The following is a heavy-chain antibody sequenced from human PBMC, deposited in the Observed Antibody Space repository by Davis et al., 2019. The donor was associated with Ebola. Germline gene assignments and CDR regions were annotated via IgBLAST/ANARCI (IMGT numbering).Heavy chain of an antibody. J-gene: IGHJ4*02. CDR1: GFTFSSYG. Sequence: GGSLRLSCAASGFTFSSYGMHWVRQAPGKGLEWVAVISYDGSNKYYADSVKGRFTISRDNSKNTLYLQMNSLRAEDTAVYYCAKYGSSGWTPFDYWGQGTLVTVSS. CDR3: AKYGSSGWTPFDY. V-gene: IGHV3-30*18. CDR2: ISYDGSNK. D-gene: IGHD6-19*01.